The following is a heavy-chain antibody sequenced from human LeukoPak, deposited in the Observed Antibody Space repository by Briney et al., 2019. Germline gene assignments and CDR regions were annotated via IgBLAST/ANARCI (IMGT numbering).Heavy chain of an antibody. Sequence: ASETLSLTCTVSGGSISSSSYYWGWICQPPGKGLEWIGSIYYSGSTYYNPSLKSRVTISVDTSKNQFSLKLSSVTAADTAVYYCARHGPLWFGESYFDYWGQGTLVTVSS. CDR3: ARHGPLWFGESYFDY. CDR1: GGSISSSSYY. CDR2: IYYSGST. V-gene: IGHV4-39*01. D-gene: IGHD3-10*01. J-gene: IGHJ4*02.